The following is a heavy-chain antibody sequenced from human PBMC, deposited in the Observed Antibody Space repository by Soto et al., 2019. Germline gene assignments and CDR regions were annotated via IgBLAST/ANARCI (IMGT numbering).Heavy chain of an antibody. J-gene: IGHJ6*02. V-gene: IGHV1-3*04. CDR2: ISTDTGNT. D-gene: IGHD4-17*01. CDR3: ARPVTTYNYFYGVDV. Sequence: QVQLVQSGAEVKKPGASVKVSCKASGYTFTSYAIHWVRQAPGQRLEWMGWISTDTGNTKYSQKFQGRVTITRDTSASTAYMELSSLRSEDTAVYYCARPVTTYNYFYGVDVWGQGTTVTVSS. CDR1: GYTFTSYA.